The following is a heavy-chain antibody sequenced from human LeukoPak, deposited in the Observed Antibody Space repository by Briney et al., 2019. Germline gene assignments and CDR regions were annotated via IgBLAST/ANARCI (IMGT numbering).Heavy chain of an antibody. CDR2: VFTSGSA. J-gene: IGHJ4*02. Sequence: SETLSLTCTVSGDSMTDFDWSWIRQPDGKGLEWIGQVFTSGSATYNSSLKSRLTISLDKSNNQVSLKLISVTAADSAVYYCARHSPSGWYYFDSWGQGALVIVSS. D-gene: IGHD6-19*01. V-gene: IGHV4-4*07. CDR1: GDSMTDFD. CDR3: ARHSPSGWYYFDS.